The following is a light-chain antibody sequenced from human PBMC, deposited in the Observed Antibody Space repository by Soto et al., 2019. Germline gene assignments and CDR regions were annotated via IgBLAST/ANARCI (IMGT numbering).Light chain of an antibody. CDR3: LQHNFYPPT. CDR1: QGIHKY. V-gene: IGKV1-17*03. Sequence: DIQMTQSPSAMSASVGDRVTITCRASQGIHKYLAWFQQKPGKVPKRLIYGASSLQSGVPSRFSGSESGTEFTLTISNLQPEDFATYYCLQHNFYPPTFGQGTRLE. CDR2: GAS. J-gene: IGKJ5*01.